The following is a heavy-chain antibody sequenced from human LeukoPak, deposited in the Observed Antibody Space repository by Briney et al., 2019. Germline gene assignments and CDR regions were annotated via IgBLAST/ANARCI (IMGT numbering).Heavy chain of an antibody. CDR1: GFTFDDYA. D-gene: IGHD3-22*01. V-gene: IGHV3-9*01. Sequence: GGSLRLSCAASGFTFDDYAMHWVRQAPGKGLEWVSGISLNRGSIDYADSVKDRFTISRDNAKNSLYLQMNSLRAEDTALYYCAKAQSVGGYYYDSSGYYTHWGQGTLVTVSS. CDR2: ISLNRGSI. CDR3: AKAQSVGGYYYDSSGYYTH. J-gene: IGHJ4*02.